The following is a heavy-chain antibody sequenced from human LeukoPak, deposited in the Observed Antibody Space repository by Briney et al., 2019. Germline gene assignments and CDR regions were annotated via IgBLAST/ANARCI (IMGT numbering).Heavy chain of an antibody. D-gene: IGHD6-19*01. Sequence: ASVKVSCKASGYTFTNYVISWVRQAPGQGLEWMGWISAYNYNTKYAQKFQGRVTMTTDTSTTTAYMELRSLRSDDTAVYYCARRDKGIAVAVTLDYWGQGTLVTVSS. CDR2: ISAYNYNT. CDR3: ARRDKGIAVAVTLDY. V-gene: IGHV1-18*01. CDR1: GYTFTNYV. J-gene: IGHJ4*02.